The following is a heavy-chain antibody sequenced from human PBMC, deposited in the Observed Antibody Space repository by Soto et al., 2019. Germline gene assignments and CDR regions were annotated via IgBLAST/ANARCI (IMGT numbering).Heavy chain of an antibody. Sequence: ASVKVSCKASGYTFTSYAMHWVRQAPGQRLEWMGWINAGNGNTKYSQKFQGRVTITRDTSASTAYMELSSLRSEDTAVYYCAKEEGERIQGREFFDYWGQGTLVTVSS. CDR1: GYTFTSYA. J-gene: IGHJ4*02. V-gene: IGHV1-3*01. CDR3: AKEEGERIQGREFFDY. CDR2: INAGNGNT. D-gene: IGHD3-3*01.